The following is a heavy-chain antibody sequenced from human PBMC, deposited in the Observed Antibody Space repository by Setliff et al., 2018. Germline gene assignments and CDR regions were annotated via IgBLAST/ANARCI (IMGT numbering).Heavy chain of an antibody. V-gene: IGHV4-39*07. D-gene: IGHD2-15*01. CDR1: DGSSSSHY. Sequence: SETLSLTCTVSDGSSSSHYWSWIRQPPGKGLEWIGRIYHRGDTYYNASLKGRLTISVDTAQNQFSLELRAVTAADTALYYCARENGYCSGGACYFMFDYWGQGTLVTVSS. J-gene: IGHJ4*02. CDR3: ARENGYCSGGACYFMFDY. CDR2: IYHRGDT.